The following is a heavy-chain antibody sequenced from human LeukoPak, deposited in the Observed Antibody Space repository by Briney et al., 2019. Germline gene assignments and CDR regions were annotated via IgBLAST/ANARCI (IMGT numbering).Heavy chain of an antibody. D-gene: IGHD4/OR15-4a*01. CDR2: INHSGST. CDR3: ARRRKLTTDY. Sequence: PSETLSLTCAVYGGSFSGYYWSWIRQPPGKGPEWIGEINHSGSTNYNPSLKSRVTISVDTSKNQFSLKLSSVTAADTAVYYCARRRKLTTDYWGQGTLVTVSS. CDR1: GGSFSGYY. J-gene: IGHJ4*02. V-gene: IGHV4-34*01.